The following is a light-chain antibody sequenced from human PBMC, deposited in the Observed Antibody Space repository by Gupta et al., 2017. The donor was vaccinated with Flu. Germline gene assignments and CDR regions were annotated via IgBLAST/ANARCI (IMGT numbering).Light chain of an antibody. V-gene: IGLV10-54*04. CDR2: RNN. CDR1: SNNVGNQG. Sequence: NSNNVGNQGAAWLQQHQGHPPKLLSYRNNSRPSGISERFSASRSGNTASLTITGLQPEDEADYYYSAWYNSLNTRIFGGGTKLTVL. J-gene: IGLJ2*01. CDR3: SAWYNSLNTRI.